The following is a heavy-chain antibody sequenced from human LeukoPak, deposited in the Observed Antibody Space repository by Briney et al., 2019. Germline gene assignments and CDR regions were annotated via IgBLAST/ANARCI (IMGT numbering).Heavy chain of an antibody. CDR1: DYSISSGFY. D-gene: IGHD3-10*01. CDR3: AKSNGYGLVDI. Sequence: PSETLSLTCTVSDYSISSGFYWGWIRQSPGKGLEWIGSIYHNGVTFYNPSLRSRVSISLDTSKNQFSLRLSSVTAADTAVYYCAKSNGYGLVDIWGQGTMVTVSS. V-gene: IGHV4-38-2*02. J-gene: IGHJ3*02. CDR2: IYHNGVT.